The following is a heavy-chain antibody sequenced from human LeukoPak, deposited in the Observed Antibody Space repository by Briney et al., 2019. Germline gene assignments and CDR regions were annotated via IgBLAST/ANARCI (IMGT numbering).Heavy chain of an antibody. CDR1: GGTFSSYA. D-gene: IGHD5-24*01. J-gene: IGHJ6*02. V-gene: IGHV1-69*04. CDR2: IIPILGIA. Sequence: ASVKVSCKASGGTFSSYAISWVRQAPGQGLEWMGRIIPILGIANYAQKFQGRVTITADKSTSTAYMELSSLRSEDTAVYYCARGRVATIIGDYYYYYGMHVWGQGTTVTVSS. CDR3: ARGRVATIIGDYYYYYGMHV.